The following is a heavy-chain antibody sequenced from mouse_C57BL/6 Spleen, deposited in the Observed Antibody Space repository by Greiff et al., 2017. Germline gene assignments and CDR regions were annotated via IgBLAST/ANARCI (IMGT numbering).Heavy chain of an antibody. J-gene: IGHJ3*01. CDR1: GYTFTSYC. V-gene: IGHV1-69*01. CDR3: ARRGGLRLAY. Sequence: QVQLKQPGAELVMPGASVKLSCKASGYTFTSYCMHWVKQRPGQGLEWIGEIDPSDSYTNYNQKFKGKSTLTVDTSSSTAYMQRSSLTSEYSAVYYCARRGGLRLAYWGQGTLVTVSA. D-gene: IGHD2-4*01. CDR2: IDPSDSYT.